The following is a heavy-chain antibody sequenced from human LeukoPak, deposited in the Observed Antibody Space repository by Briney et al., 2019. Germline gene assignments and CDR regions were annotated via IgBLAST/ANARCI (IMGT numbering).Heavy chain of an antibody. V-gene: IGHV3-48*01. D-gene: IGHD2-8*01. J-gene: IGHJ4*02. CDR3: ARVGGVGYCTNGVCYMPGAFDY. CDR2: ISSIISTI. CDR1: GFTFSSYT. Sequence: GGSLRLSCAASGFTFSSYTMNWVRQAQGKGREWVSYISSIISTIYYADSVKARFTISRDNAKNSLYLQMNSLRAEDTAVYYCARVGGVGYCTNGVCYMPGAFDYWGQGTLVTVSS.